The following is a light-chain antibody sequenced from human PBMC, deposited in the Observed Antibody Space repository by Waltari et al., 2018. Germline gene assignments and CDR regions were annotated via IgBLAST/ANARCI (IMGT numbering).Light chain of an antibody. CDR1: SSDVGGYNY. V-gene: IGLV2-14*03. CDR3: SSYTSSSSWV. Sequence: QSALTHPASVSGSPGQSITISCTGTSSDVGGYNYVSWYQQHPGKAPKLMIYDGSNRPSGGSNRFSGSKSGNAASLTISGLQADDEADYYCSSYTSSSSWVFGGGTKLTVL. CDR2: DGS. J-gene: IGLJ3*02.